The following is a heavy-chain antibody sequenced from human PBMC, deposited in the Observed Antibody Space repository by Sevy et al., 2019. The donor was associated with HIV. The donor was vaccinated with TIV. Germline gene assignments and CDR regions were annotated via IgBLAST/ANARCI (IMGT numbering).Heavy chain of an antibody. V-gene: IGHV3-21*01. Sequence: GSLRLSCNASGITFSTSVMNLVRQSPDRGLEWVSSISGDIYYTHYAVSMRGRFIVPRDKAKNSRVLEMNSLAVDDTAVYSCTRASLLGYCSTTSCYYALDIWGPGTVVTVSS. CDR1: GITFSTSV. CDR3: TRASLLGYCSTTSCYYALDI. CDR2: ISGDIYYT. D-gene: IGHD2-2*01. J-gene: IGHJ3*02.